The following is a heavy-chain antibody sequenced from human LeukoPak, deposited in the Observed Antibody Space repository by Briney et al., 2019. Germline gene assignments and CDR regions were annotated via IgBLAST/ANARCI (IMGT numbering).Heavy chain of an antibody. CDR1: GGSISSYY. J-gene: IGHJ4*02. D-gene: IGHD6-19*01. V-gene: IGHV4-59*01. CDR2: IYYSGST. Sequence: SETLSLTCTVSGGSISSYYWSWIRQPPGKGLEWIGYIYYSGSTNYNPSLKSRVTISVDTSKNQFPLKLSSVTAADTAVYYCARDQRFSGWYGPDYWGQGTLVTVS. CDR3: ARDQRFSGWYGPDY.